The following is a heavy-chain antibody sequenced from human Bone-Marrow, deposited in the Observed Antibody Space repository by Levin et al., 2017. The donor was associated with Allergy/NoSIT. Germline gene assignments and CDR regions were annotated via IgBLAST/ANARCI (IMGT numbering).Heavy chain of an antibody. CDR3: ARDLLQLWSSDY. V-gene: IGHV3-7*04. J-gene: IGHJ4*02. CDR2: IKPDGSEK. D-gene: IGHD5-18*01. CDR1: GFTFSSYW. Sequence: GASVKVSCAASGFTFSSYWMSWVRQAPGKGLEWVANIKPDGSEKYYVDSVKGRFTISRDNGKNSLYLQMNSLRAEDTAVYYCARDLLQLWSSDYWGQGTLVTVSS.